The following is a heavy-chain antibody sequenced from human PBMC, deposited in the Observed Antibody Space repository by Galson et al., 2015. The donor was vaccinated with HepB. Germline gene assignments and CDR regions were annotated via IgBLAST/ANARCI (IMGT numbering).Heavy chain of an antibody. V-gene: IGHV3-48*03. CDR2: VSGTVNKI. D-gene: IGHD2-2*01. Sequence: SLRLSCAASGFTFRNYDMNWVRQSPGKGLEWVSCVSGTVNKIYYADSVRGRFTISTDNARSSLYLQMNSLRVEDTAVYYCTRGGSTSCFDYWGQGTLVTVSS. CDR1: GFTFRNYD. CDR3: TRGGSTSCFDY. J-gene: IGHJ4*02.